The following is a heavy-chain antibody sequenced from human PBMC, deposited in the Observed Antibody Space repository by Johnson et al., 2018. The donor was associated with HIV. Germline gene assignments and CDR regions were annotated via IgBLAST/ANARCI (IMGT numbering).Heavy chain of an antibody. D-gene: IGHD6-13*01. J-gene: IGHJ3*02. CDR3: ARGKGAAAGLDAFDI. CDR1: GFTFSSYA. V-gene: IGHV3-30-3*01. Sequence: QVQLVESGGGLVQPGGSLRLSCAASGFTFSSYAMHWVRQAPGKGLEWVAVISYDGSNKYSADSLKGRFTISRDNAKNSLYLQMNSLRVEDTALYYCARGKGAAAGLDAFDIWGQGTMVTVSS. CDR2: ISYDGSNK.